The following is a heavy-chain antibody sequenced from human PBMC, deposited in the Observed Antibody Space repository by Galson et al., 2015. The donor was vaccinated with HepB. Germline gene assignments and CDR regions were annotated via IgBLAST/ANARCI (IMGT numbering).Heavy chain of an antibody. CDR3: VRARREVLRFFDSDH. CDR2: IYSVSSHI. V-gene: IGHV3-21*01. J-gene: IGHJ5*02. D-gene: IGHD3-9*01. Sequence: SPRLSCAAYGFTCSTYSMPWARQAPGLGLEWISSIYSVSSHISYTDSWRGRFTISRDNAKNSLSLQMDSRRVEDTAVYYCVRARREVLRFFDSDHWGQGTLVTVSS. CDR1: GFTCSTYS.